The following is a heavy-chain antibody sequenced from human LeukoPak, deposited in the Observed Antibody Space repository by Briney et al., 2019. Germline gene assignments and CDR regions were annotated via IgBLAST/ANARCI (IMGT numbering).Heavy chain of an antibody. CDR2: IIPIFGTA. Sequence: SVKVSCKASGGTFSSYAISWVRQAPGQGLEWMGGIIPIFGTANYAQKFQGRVTITADESTSTAYMELSSLRSEDTAVYYCARYCSGGSCYDYWGQGTLVTVSS. CDR3: ARYCSGGSCYDY. V-gene: IGHV1-69*01. D-gene: IGHD2-15*01. CDR1: GGTFSSYA. J-gene: IGHJ4*02.